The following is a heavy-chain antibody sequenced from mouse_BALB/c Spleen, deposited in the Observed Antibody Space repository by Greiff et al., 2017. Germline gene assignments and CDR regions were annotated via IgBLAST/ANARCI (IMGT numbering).Heavy chain of an antibody. J-gene: IGHJ3*01. CDR3: ANRYDEGWFAD. CDR1: GYSFTSYY. V-gene: IGHV1-66*01. D-gene: IGHD2-14*01. Sequence: QVQLQQSGPELVKPGASVKISCKASGYSFTSYYIHWVKQRPGQGLEWIGWIFPGSGNTKYNEKFKGKATLTADTSSSSAYMPLSSLTSEDSAVYFCANRYDEGWFADWGQGTLVTVSA. CDR2: IFPGSGNT.